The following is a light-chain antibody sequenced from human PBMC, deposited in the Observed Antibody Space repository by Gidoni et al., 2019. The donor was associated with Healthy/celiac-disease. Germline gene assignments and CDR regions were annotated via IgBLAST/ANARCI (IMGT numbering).Light chain of an antibody. J-gene: IGKJ1*01. CDR1: QSVSSSY. V-gene: IGKV3-20*01. CDR2: GAS. CDR3: QQYGSSPPAST. Sequence: EIVLTQSPGTLSWSPGERATLSCRASQSVSSSYLAWYQQKPGQAPRLLIYGASSRATGIPDRFSGSGSGTDFTLTISGLEPEDFAVYYCQQYGSSPPASTFGQGTKVEIK.